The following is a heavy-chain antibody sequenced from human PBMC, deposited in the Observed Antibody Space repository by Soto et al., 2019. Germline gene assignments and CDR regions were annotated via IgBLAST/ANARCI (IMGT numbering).Heavy chain of an antibody. CDR2: ISSSSSYI. J-gene: IGHJ4*02. D-gene: IGHD6-6*01. CDR3: ARDLAGRGSSSSFDY. Sequence: GGSLRLSCAASGFTFSSYSMNWVRQAPGKGLEWVSSISSSSSYIYYADSVKGRFTISRDNAKNSLYLQMNSLRAEDTAVYYCARDLAGRGSSSSFDYWGQGTLVTVSS. CDR1: GFTFSSYS. V-gene: IGHV3-21*01.